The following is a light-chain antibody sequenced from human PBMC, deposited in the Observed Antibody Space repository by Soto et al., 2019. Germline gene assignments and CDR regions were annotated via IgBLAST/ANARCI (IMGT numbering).Light chain of an antibody. J-gene: IGLJ1*01. V-gene: IGLV2-14*03. Sequence: QSALTQPASVSGSPGQSIAVSCTGTSSDVGGYDYVSWYQQLPGKAPKLMIYDVNNRPSGASNRFSGSKSGNTASLTISGLQAEDKADYYCSPYTRSSTHVFGTGTKVTVL. CDR1: SSDVGGYDY. CDR2: DVN. CDR3: SPYTRSSTHV.